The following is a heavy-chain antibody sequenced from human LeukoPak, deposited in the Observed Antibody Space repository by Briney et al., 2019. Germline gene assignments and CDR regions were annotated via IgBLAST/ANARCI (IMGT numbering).Heavy chain of an antibody. V-gene: IGHV3-21*01. Sequence: GSLRLSCAASGFTFSSYSMNWVRQVPGKGLEWVSSISSSTIYMDYSDSVRGRFTISRDNAENSLYLQMNSLRAEDTAVYYCARGVFGYDFDYWGQGTLVTVSS. J-gene: IGHJ4*02. CDR2: ISSSTIYM. D-gene: IGHD5-18*01. CDR3: ARGVFGYDFDY. CDR1: GFTFSSYS.